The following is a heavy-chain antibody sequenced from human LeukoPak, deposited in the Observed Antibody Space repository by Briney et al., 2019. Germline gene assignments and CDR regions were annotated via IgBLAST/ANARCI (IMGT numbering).Heavy chain of an antibody. D-gene: IGHD3-22*01. J-gene: IGHJ4*02. CDR3: AGDMAGTDYYDSSGYWRD. Sequence: ASVKVSCKASEHTFTNYYMHWVRQAPGQGLEWMGVINPSGSSTSYAQKFQGRVVMTRDTSTSTAYMELRSLRSDDTAVYYCAGDMAGTDYYDSSGYWRDWGQGTLVTVSS. V-gene: IGHV1-46*01. CDR2: INPSGSST. CDR1: EHTFTNYY.